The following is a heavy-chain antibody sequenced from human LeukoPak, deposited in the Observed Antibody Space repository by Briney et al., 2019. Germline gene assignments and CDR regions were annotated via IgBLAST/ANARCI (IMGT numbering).Heavy chain of an antibody. D-gene: IGHD6-13*01. CDR1: GFTFSSYG. J-gene: IGHJ4*02. CDR2: IWYDGSNK. Sequence: GGSLRLSCAASGFTFSSYGMNWVRQAPGKGLEWVAVIWYDGSNKYYGDSVKGRFTISRDNSKNTVSLQMNSLRVEDTAVYYCARLGSSWSFDYWGQGALVTVSS. CDR3: ARLGSSWSFDY. V-gene: IGHV3-33*01.